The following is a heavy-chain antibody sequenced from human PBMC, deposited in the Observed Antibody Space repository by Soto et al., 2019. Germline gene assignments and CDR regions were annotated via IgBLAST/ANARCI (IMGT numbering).Heavy chain of an antibody. CDR3: ARGRGYCGGTNCYLDY. CDR1: GFSFSSHS. D-gene: IGHD2-21*01. Sequence: PGGSLRLSCAASGFSFSSHSMKWVRQAPGKGLEWVSYISSSGSTIYYADSVKGRFTISRDNAKNSLYLQMNSLRDDDTAVYYCARGRGYCGGTNCYLDYWGQGAPVTVSS. CDR2: ISSSGSTI. J-gene: IGHJ4*02. V-gene: IGHV3-48*02.